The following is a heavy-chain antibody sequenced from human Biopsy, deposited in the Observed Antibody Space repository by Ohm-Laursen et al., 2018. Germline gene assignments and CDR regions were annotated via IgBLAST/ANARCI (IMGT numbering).Heavy chain of an antibody. Sequence: GTLSLTCTVSGDSISSHYWSWIRQPPGKGLQWIGYVYYTGSTDYNPSLQSRVTISVDTSKNNFSLRLRSVTPAGTAIYYCSRDRRYYSDSTVPGYFDLWGRGTLVPVSS. CDR3: SRDRRYYSDSTVPGYFDL. CDR2: VYYTGST. J-gene: IGHJ2*01. D-gene: IGHD3-22*01. V-gene: IGHV4-59*11. CDR1: GDSISSHY.